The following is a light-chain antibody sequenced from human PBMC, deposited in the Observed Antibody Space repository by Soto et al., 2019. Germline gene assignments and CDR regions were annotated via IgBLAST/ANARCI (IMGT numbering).Light chain of an antibody. CDR3: QQRFSSPPT. V-gene: IGKV3-11*01. CDR2: DTS. Sequence: EIGLTQSPATLSLAPGDRATLSCRASQSVSRYLAWYQQKPGQAPRLLIHDTSTRATGVPDTFSGSGSGTEFTITISILEPEDSAMYYCQQRFSSPPTFCGGTHVEIK. J-gene: IGKJ4*01. CDR1: QSVSRY.